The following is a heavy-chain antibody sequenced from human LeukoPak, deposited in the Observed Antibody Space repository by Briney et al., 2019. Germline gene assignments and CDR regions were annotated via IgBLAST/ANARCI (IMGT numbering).Heavy chain of an antibody. CDR1: GFTFSSYA. CDR3: ARAVWEVTAKIDY. D-gene: IGHD2-21*02. V-gene: IGHV3-30*01. CDR2: ISYDGSNK. J-gene: IGHJ4*02. Sequence: GRSLRLSYAASGFTFSSYAMHWVRQAPGKGLEWVAVISYDGSNKYYADSVKGRFTISRDNSKNTLYLQMNSLRAEDTAVYYCARAVWEVTAKIDYWGQGTLVTVSS.